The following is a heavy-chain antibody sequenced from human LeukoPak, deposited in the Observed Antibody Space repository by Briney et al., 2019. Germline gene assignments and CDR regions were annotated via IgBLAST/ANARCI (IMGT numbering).Heavy chain of an antibody. CDR2: IYYSGST. V-gene: IGHV4-31*03. Sequence: PSETLSLTCTVSGGSISSGGYYWSWIRQHPGKGLEWIGYIYYSGSTYYNPSLKSRVTISVDTSKNQFSLKLSSVTAADTAVYYCARDYYGSGSPNWFDPWGQGTLVTVSS. CDR1: GGSISSGGYY. J-gene: IGHJ5*02. CDR3: ARDYYGSGSPNWFDP. D-gene: IGHD3-10*01.